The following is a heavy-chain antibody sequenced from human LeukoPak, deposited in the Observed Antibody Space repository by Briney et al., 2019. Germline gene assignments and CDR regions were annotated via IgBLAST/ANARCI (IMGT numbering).Heavy chain of an antibody. CDR2: ISSSSTI. CDR3: AKDREQLWSPFDY. D-gene: IGHD5-18*01. V-gene: IGHV3-48*01. Sequence: GGSLRLSCAASGFTFSSYSMNWVRQAPGKGLEWVSYISSSSTIYYADSVKGRFTISRDNAKNSLYLQMNSLRAEDTAVYYCAKDREQLWSPFDYWGQGTLVTVSS. CDR1: GFTFSSYS. J-gene: IGHJ4*02.